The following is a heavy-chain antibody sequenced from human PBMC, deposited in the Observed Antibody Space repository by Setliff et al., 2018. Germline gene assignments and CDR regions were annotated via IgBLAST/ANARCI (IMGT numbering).Heavy chain of an antibody. CDR1: GLSYINDW. J-gene: IGHJ6*03. CDR2: ISGRGGST. V-gene: IGHV3-21*01. D-gene: IGHD3-16*01. Sequence: PGGSLRLSCTASGLSYINDWVSWVRQAPGKGLQWVSTISGRGGSTFYADSVRGRFTISRDNAKNSLSLQMNSLRGEDTAVYYCARDPIGPFLCNMDGWGKGTTVTVSS. CDR3: ARDPIGPFLCNMDG.